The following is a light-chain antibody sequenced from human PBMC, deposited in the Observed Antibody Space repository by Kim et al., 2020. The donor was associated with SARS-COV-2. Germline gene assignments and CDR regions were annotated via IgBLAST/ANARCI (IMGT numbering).Light chain of an antibody. CDR3: CSYAGSYTVV. Sequence: GQSVTIACTGTSSDVGGYNYVSWYQQHPGTAPKLMIYDVSRRPSGVPDRFSGSKSGNTASLTISGLQAEDEADYSCCSYAGSYTVVFGGGTQLTVL. V-gene: IGLV2-11*01. CDR1: SSDVGGYNY. J-gene: IGLJ3*02. CDR2: DVS.